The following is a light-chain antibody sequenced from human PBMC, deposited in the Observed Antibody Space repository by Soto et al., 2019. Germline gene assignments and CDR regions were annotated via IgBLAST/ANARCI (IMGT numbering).Light chain of an antibody. J-gene: IGLJ1*01. V-gene: IGLV2-14*03. CDR2: DVS. Sequence: QSVLTQPASVSGSPGQSITISCTGTSSDVGGYNYFSWYQHHPGKAPKLMIYDVSNRPSGVSNRFSGSKSGNTASLTISGLQPEDEADYYCCSYTTSNTRQIVFGTGTKVTVL. CDR3: CSYTTSNTRQIV. CDR1: SSDVGGYNY.